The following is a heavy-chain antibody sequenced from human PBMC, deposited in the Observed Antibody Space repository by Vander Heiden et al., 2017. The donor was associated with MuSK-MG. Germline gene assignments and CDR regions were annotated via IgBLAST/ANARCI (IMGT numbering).Heavy chain of an antibody. D-gene: IGHD1-26*01. CDR1: GGSISRSSHY. CDR2: IYYSGGT. CDR3: ARQWELIAFDI. V-gene: IGHV4-39*01. J-gene: IGHJ3*02. Sequence: QLQLQESGPGLVKPSETLSLTCIVSGGSISRSSHYWGWIRQPPGKGLEWIGSIYYSGGTYNNPSLESGVTISVDTSKNQFSLKLTSVTAADTAVYYCARQWELIAFDIWGQGTMVTVSS.